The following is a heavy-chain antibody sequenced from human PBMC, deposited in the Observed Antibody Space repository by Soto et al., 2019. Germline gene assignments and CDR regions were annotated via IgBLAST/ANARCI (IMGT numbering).Heavy chain of an antibody. CDR3: ARGPYCSGGSCPTWFDP. CDR1: GGTFSSYT. Sequence: PVKVSCKASGGTFSSYTISWVRQAPGQGLEWMGRIIPILGIANYAQKFQGRVTITADKSTSTAYMELSSLRSEDTAVYYCARGPYCSGGSCPTWFDPWGKGTLVTVSS. J-gene: IGHJ5*02. V-gene: IGHV1-69*02. CDR2: IIPILGIA. D-gene: IGHD2-15*01.